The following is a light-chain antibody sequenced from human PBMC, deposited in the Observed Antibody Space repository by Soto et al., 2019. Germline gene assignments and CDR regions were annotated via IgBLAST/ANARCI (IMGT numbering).Light chain of an antibody. Sequence: EIALTQSPGTLSLSPGERATLSCRASQSVSSSYLAWYQQKPGQPPRLLIYGASSRPTGIPDRFSGSGSGTDFTLTISRLEPEDFAVYYCQQYGSSPPVTFGQGTRLEIK. V-gene: IGKV3-20*01. CDR1: QSVSSSY. CDR2: GAS. CDR3: QQYGSSPPVT. J-gene: IGKJ5*01.